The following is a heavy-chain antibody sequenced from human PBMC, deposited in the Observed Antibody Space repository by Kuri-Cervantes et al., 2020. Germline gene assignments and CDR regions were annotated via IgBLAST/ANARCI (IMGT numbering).Heavy chain of an antibody. CDR3: ARDLGYSSSWHGLDY. CDR2: ISYDGSNK. D-gene: IGHD6-13*01. Sequence: GGSLRLSCAASGFTFSSYGMHWVRQAPGKGLEWVAVISYDGSNKYYADSVKGRFTISRDNSKNTLYLQMNSLRAEDTAVYYCARDLGYSSSWHGLDYWGQGTLVTVSS. J-gene: IGHJ4*02. CDR1: GFTFSSYG. V-gene: IGHV3-30*03.